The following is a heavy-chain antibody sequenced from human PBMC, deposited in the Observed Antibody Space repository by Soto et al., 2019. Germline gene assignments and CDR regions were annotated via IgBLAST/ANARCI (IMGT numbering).Heavy chain of an antibody. CDR1: GYTFTGYY. J-gene: IGHJ6*02. V-gene: IGHV1-2*04. CDR3: ARAHVGSSWNKYYYGMDV. CDR2: INPNSGGT. Sequence: ASVKVSCKASGYTFTGYYMHWVRQAPGQGLEWMGWINPNSGGTNYAQKFQGWVTMTRDTSISTAYMELSRLRSDDTAVYYCARAHVGSSWNKYYYGMDVWGQGTTVTVSS. D-gene: IGHD6-13*01.